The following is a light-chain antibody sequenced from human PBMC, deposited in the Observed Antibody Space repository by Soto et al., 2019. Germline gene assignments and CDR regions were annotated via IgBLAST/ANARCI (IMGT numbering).Light chain of an antibody. J-gene: IGKJ2*01. Sequence: EIVMTQSPATLSASPGERATLSCRASQSVSSNLAWYQQKAGQAPSLLIYGASTRATGIPARFSGSGSGTEFTLTISSLQSEDFAVYYCQQYNNWPPEYTFGQGTKLEI. CDR3: QQYNNWPPEYT. CDR2: GAS. CDR1: QSVSSN. V-gene: IGKV3-15*01.